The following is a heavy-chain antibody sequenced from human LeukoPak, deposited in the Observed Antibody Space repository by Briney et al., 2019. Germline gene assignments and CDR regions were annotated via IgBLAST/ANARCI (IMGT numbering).Heavy chain of an antibody. CDR1: GGSISSSNW. CDR3: ASSYFDNSLHAYDI. J-gene: IGHJ3*02. V-gene: IGHV3-7*01. D-gene: IGHD3-22*01. CDR2: IKQDGSEM. Sequence: PSGTLSLTCAVSGGSISSSNWWSWIRQPPGKGLEWVANIKQDGSEMYYVDSVKGRFTISRDNTKNSLFLHMSSLRVEDTAVYFCASSYFDNSLHAYDIWGQGTMVTVSS.